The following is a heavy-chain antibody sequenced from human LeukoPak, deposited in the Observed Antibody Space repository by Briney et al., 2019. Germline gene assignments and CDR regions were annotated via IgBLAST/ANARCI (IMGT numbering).Heavy chain of an antibody. CDR2: VSYDGSNK. J-gene: IGHJ4*02. D-gene: IGHD3-10*01. Sequence: GGSLRLSCAASGFTFSNYAMHWVRQAPGKGLEWVAVVSYDGSNKYYADSVKGRFTISRDNSKNTLYLQMNSLRAEDTAVYYCARENYHRGVIIDYWGQGTLVTVSS. CDR1: GFTFSNYA. V-gene: IGHV3-30-3*01. CDR3: ARENYHRGVIIDY.